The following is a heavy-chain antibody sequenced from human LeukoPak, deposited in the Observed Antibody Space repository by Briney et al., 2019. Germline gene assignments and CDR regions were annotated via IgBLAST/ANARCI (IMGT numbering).Heavy chain of an antibody. D-gene: IGHD5-18*01. Sequence: GGSLRLSCAASGFTFSSYWMHWVRQAPGKGLVWVSRINTDGSSTSYADSVKGRFTISRDNSKNTLYLQMNSLRAEDTAVYYCARGGDTARGFDYWGQGTLVTVSS. CDR3: ARGGDTARGFDY. CDR1: GFTFSSYW. J-gene: IGHJ4*02. CDR2: INTDGSST. V-gene: IGHV3-74*01.